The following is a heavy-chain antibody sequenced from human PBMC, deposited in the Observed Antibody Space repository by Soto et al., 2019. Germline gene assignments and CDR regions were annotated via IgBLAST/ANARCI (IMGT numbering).Heavy chain of an antibody. CDR3: ARGDVFDL. CDR1: GDSISGYY. Sequence: QVQLQESGPGRVKPSETVSLICTVSGDSISGYYWSWIRQPAGKGLEWIGRIYSSGNANYNPSLKSRVSMSVDMSKNQFSLKVTSVTAADTAMYYCARGDVFDLWGQGTKVTGSS. J-gene: IGHJ3*01. V-gene: IGHV4-4*07. CDR2: IYSSGNA.